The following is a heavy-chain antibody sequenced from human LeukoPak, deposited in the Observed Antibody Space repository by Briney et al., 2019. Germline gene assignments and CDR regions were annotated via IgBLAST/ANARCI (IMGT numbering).Heavy chain of an antibody. D-gene: IGHD6-6*01. J-gene: IGHJ4*02. CDR2: IDPSDSYT. Sequence: GESLKISCKGSGYSFTSYWIGWVRQMPGKGLEWMGRIDPSDSYTIYSPSFQGHVTISADKSISSAYLQWSSLKASDTALYYCATSIGSRRGFDFWGQGTLVTVSS. CDR3: ATSIGSRRGFDF. CDR1: GYSFTSYW. V-gene: IGHV5-10-1*01.